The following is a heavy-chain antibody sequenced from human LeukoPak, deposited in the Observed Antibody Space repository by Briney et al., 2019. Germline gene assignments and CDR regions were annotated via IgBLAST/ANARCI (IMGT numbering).Heavy chain of an antibody. Sequence: PGGSLRLSCAASGFSVSSNYMTWVRQAPGKGLEWVSVIYSGGSTYYADSVNGRFTISRDNSKNTLYLQMNSLRAEDTAVYYCARGVGERYFDYWGQGTLVTVSS. CDR1: GFSVSSNY. J-gene: IGHJ4*02. CDR3: ARGVGERYFDY. D-gene: IGHD3-10*01. CDR2: IYSGGST. V-gene: IGHV3-66*01.